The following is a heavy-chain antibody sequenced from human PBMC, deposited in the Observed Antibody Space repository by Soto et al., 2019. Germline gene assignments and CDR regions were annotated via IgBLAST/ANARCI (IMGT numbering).Heavy chain of an antibody. Sequence: PSESLSLTCTVSGGSISSSSYYWGWNRKPPGKGLEWIGSIYYSGSTYYNPSLKSRVTISVDTSKNQFSLKLSSVTAADTAVYYCARLIVEMATSTFFDYWGQGTLVTVSS. CDR3: ARLIVEMATSTFFDY. CDR2: IYYSGST. CDR1: GGSISSSSYY. V-gene: IGHV4-39*01. J-gene: IGHJ4*02. D-gene: IGHD3-16*02.